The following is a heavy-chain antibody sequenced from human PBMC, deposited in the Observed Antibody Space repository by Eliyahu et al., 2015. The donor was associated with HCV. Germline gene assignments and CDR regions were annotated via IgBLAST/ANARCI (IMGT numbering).Heavy chain of an antibody. CDR3: ALRGCSSTSCYPPNY. J-gene: IGHJ4*02. Sequence: EVQLLESGGGLVQPGGSLRLSCXXSGFPFXXYAMSWVRQAPGKGLEWVSAISGSGGSTYYADSVKGRFTISRDNSKNTLYLQMNSLRAEDTAVYYCALRGCSSTSCYPPNYWGQGTLVTVSS. CDR2: ISGSGGST. V-gene: IGHV3-23*01. D-gene: IGHD2-2*01. CDR1: GFPFXXYA.